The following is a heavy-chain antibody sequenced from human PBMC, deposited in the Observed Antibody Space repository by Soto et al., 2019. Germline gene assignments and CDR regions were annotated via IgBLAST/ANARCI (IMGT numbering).Heavy chain of an antibody. J-gene: IGHJ4*02. CDR3: AKRENPYGDYNFDY. CDR2: LSGSGGST. CDR1: GFTFSSYA. Sequence: EVQLLESGGGLVQPAGSLRLSCAASGFTFSSYAMSWFRQAPGKGLEWVSALSGSGGSTYYADSVKGRFTISRDNSKNTLYLQMNSLRAEDTAVYYCAKRENPYGDYNFDYWGPGTLVTVSS. D-gene: IGHD4-17*01. V-gene: IGHV3-23*01.